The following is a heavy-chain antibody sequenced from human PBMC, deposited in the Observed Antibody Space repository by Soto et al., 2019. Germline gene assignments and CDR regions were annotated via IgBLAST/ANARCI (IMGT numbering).Heavy chain of an antibody. CDR1: GFTFSSYW. J-gene: IGHJ6*03. CDR2: IKQDGSEK. D-gene: IGHD4-17*01. CDR3: ARAITVTYYYYYMDV. V-gene: IGHV3-7*01. Sequence: PGGSLRLSCAASGFTFSSYWMSWVRQAPGKGLEWVANIKQDGSEKYYVDSVKGRFTISRDNAKNSLYLQMNSLRAEDTAVYYCARAITVTYYYYYMDVWGKGTTVTVSS.